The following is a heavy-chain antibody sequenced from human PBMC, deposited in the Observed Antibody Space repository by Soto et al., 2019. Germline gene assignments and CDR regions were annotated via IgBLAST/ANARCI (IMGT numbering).Heavy chain of an antibody. V-gene: IGHV4-59*08. CDR2: MHYSGNT. D-gene: IGHD2-8*02. Sequence: QVQLQESGPGLVKPSETLSLTCSVSGGSISRYYCSWVRQPPGKGLEWIGHMHYSGNTRYNPSLKSRHNVSRDTSKNQFSLKLSSVTAADTAVFYCATSTGWPGFDFWGQGTLATVSS. J-gene: IGHJ4*02. CDR1: GGSISRYY. CDR3: ATSTGWPGFDF.